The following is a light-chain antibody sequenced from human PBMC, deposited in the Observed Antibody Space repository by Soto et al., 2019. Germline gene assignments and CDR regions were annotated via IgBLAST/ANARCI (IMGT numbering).Light chain of an antibody. J-gene: IGKJ1*01. V-gene: IGKV1-5*03. CDR3: QHYNSYPEA. Sequence: IRMTHSPSSVSASVGDRVTITCRASQTISSWLAWYQQKPGKAPKLLIYKASTLKSGVPSRFSGRGSGTEFTLTISSLQPDDFATYYCQHYNSYPEAFGQGTKVDIK. CDR1: QTISSW. CDR2: KAS.